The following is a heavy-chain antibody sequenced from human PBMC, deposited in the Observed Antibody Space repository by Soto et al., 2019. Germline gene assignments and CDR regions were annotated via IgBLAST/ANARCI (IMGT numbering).Heavy chain of an antibody. J-gene: IGHJ6*02. V-gene: IGHV6-1*01. CDR2: TYYRSKWYN. CDR1: GYSVSSNSAA. D-gene: IGHD6-19*01. Sequence: QTFSLTCAISGYSVSSNSAAWNLIRQSPSRGLEWLGRTYYRSKWYNDYAVSVKSRITINPDTSKNQFSLQLNSVTPEDTAVYYCAREVAGYSSGWYPGNYYYYYGMDVWGQGTTVTVSS. CDR3: AREVAGYSSGWYPGNYYYYYGMDV.